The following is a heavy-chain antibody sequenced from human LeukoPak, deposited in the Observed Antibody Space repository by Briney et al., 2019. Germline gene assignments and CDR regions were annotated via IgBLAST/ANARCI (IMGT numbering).Heavy chain of an antibody. D-gene: IGHD5-18*01. Sequence: ASETLSLTCTVSGGSISSYYWSWIRQPPGKGLEWIGYIYYSGSTNYNPSLKSRVTISVDTSKNQFSLKLSSVTAADTAVYYCARDRHMDKGLLAAFDIWGRGTMVTVSS. CDR2: IYYSGST. J-gene: IGHJ3*02. CDR3: ARDRHMDKGLLAAFDI. CDR1: GGSISSYY. V-gene: IGHV4-59*01.